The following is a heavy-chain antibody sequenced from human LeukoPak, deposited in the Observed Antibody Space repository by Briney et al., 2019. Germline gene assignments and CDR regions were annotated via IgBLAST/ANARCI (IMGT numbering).Heavy chain of an antibody. Sequence: PGGSLRLSCAASGFTFSDYSMHWVRQAPGKGLEWVAIISYDGSNKYYTDSVKGRFTISRDNSKNTLYLQMHTLRAEDTAVYYCARNQLGFDYWGLGALVTVSS. CDR2: ISYDGSNK. V-gene: IGHV3-30*04. CDR1: GFTFSDYS. J-gene: IGHJ4*02. CDR3: ARNQLGFDY. D-gene: IGHD1-1*01.